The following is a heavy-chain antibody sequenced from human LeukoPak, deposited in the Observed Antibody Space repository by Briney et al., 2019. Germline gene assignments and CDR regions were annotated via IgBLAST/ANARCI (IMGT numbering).Heavy chain of an antibody. Sequence: GGSLSLSCEASGFTFNTYSMNWARRAAGKGVEWVSSIDSSGGYMFYADSVKGRFIISRDNAKDSLYLQMNSLRVEDTAVYYCLRGDRRDYWGQGTLVTVSS. V-gene: IGHV3-21*06. CDR1: GFTFNTYS. CDR2: IDSSGGYM. J-gene: IGHJ4*02. CDR3: LRGDRRDY.